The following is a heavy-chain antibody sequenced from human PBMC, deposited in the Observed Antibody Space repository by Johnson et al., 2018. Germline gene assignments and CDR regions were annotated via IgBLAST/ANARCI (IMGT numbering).Heavy chain of an antibody. V-gene: IGHV3-9*01. CDR1: GFTFDDYA. CDR3: TRDWATSVAGPHGYYYMDV. J-gene: IGHJ6*03. D-gene: IGHD6-19*01. CDR2: ISWNSGSI. Sequence: EVQLLESGGGLVQXGRSXRLXCAASGFTFDDYAMHWVRQAPGKGLEWVSGISWNSGSIGYAESVKGRFTISRDNAKNSLYLQMNSLRAEDTALYYCTRDWATSVAGPHGYYYMDVWCKGTTVTVSS.